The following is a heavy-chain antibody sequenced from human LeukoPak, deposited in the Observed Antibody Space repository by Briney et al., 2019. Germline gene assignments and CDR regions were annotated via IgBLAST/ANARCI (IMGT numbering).Heavy chain of an antibody. D-gene: IGHD1-1*01. Sequence: SETLSLTCTVSGYSISSGYYWGWIRQPPGKGLEWIGSIYHSGSTYYNPSLKSRVTISVDTSKNQFSLKLSSVTAADTAVYYCARDLPSHWIGGFDAFDIWGQGTMVTVSS. V-gene: IGHV4-38-2*02. CDR1: GYSISSGYY. J-gene: IGHJ3*02. CDR2: IYHSGST. CDR3: ARDLPSHWIGGFDAFDI.